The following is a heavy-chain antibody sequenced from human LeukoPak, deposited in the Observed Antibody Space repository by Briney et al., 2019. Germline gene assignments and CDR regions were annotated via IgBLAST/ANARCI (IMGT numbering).Heavy chain of an antibody. CDR2: MNPNSGNT. CDR3: ARGSNYDYVWGSYRTLFDY. V-gene: IGHV1-8*03. D-gene: IGHD3-16*02. CDR1: GYTFTGYY. Sequence: ASVKVSCKASGYTFTGYYMHWVRQAPGQGLEWMGWMNPNSGNTGYAQKFQGRVTITRNTSISTAYMELSSLRSEDTAVYYCARGSNYDYVWGSYRTLFDYWGQGTLVTVSS. J-gene: IGHJ4*02.